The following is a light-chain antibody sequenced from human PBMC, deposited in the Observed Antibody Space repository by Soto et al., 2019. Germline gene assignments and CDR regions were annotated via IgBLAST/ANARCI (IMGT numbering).Light chain of an antibody. V-gene: IGKV3-20*01. CDR3: QQHGASSWT. J-gene: IGKJ1*01. CDR2: GAS. Sequence: EIVLTQSPGTLSLSPGERATLSCRASQSVSSNYLAWYQQKPGQAPRLLIYGASSRATGVPDRFSGSGSGTDFTLTIRRLEPEDFALYYCQQHGASSWTFGQGTKVEIK. CDR1: QSVSSNY.